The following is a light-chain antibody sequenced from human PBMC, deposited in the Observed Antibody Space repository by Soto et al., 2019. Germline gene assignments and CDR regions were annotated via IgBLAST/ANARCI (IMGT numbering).Light chain of an antibody. CDR3: HQPAESPLE. J-gene: IGKJ4*02. Sequence: GASQSVGNNYLAWYQQKPGQAPRLLIYTASIRATGIPDRFSGRGSWKVGILSRHRLEPEDFAVYSSHQPAESPLEFGGGTKVDIK. V-gene: IGKV3-20*01. CDR2: TAS. CDR1: QSVGNNY.